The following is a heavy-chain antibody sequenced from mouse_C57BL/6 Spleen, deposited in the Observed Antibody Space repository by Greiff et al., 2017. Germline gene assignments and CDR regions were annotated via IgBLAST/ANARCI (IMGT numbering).Heavy chain of an antibody. V-gene: IGHV5-17*01. Sequence: EVKLVESGGGLVKPGGSLKLSCAASGFTFSDYGMHWVRQAPEKGLEWVAYISSGSSTIYYADTGKGRFTISRDNAPNTLFLQMTSLRSEDTAMYYCARQGYFDVWGTGTTLTVSS. CDR1: GFTFSDYG. CDR3: ARQGYFDV. CDR2: ISSGSSTI. J-gene: IGHJ1*03.